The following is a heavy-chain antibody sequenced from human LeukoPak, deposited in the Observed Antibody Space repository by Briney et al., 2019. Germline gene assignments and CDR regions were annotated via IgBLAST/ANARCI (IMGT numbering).Heavy chain of an antibody. D-gene: IGHD3-22*01. CDR1: GFTFSSYA. J-gene: IGHJ2*01. CDR2: ISGSGGST. Sequence: GGSLRLSCAASGFTFSSYAMSWVRQAPGKGLEWVSAISGSGGSTYYADSVKRRFTISRDNSKNTLYLQMNSLRAEDTAVYYCAKSPITMIVVVPTYYWYFDLWGRGTLVTVSS. CDR3: AKSPITMIVVVPTYYWYFDL. V-gene: IGHV3-23*01.